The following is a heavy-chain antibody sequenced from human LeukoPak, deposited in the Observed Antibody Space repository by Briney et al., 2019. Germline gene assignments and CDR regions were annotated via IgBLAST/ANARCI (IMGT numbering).Heavy chain of an antibody. CDR1: GFTFSSYW. CDR3: AKDQSGRAVTNFDY. Sequence: GRSLRLSCAASGFTFSSYWMHWVRQAPGKGLVWVSRINNDGSSIIYADSVKGRFTISRDNSKNTLYLQMNSLRAEDTAVYYCAKDQSGRAVTNFDYWGQGTLVTVSS. J-gene: IGHJ4*02. CDR2: INNDGSSI. V-gene: IGHV3-74*01. D-gene: IGHD4-17*01.